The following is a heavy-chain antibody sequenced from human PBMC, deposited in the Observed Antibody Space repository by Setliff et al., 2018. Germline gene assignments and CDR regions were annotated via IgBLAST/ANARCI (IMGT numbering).Heavy chain of an antibody. CDR1: GESLIDYS. V-gene: IGHV4-34*10. CDR2: YSHSGST. J-gene: IGHJ5*02. Sequence: PSETLSLTCTVFGESLIDYSWHWIRQPPGKGLEWIGEYSHSGSTYYNPSLKSRVTMSVDTSKRQFSLKLGSATAADTAVYYCARYIPSAGCFDPWGRGALVTVSS. D-gene: IGHD2-21*01. CDR3: ARYIPSAGCFDP.